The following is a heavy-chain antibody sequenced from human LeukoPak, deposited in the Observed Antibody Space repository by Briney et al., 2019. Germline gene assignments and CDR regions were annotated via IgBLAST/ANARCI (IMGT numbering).Heavy chain of an antibody. J-gene: IGHJ4*02. CDR2: INHSGST. V-gene: IGHV4-34*01. CDR3: ARYRPIYYDSSGVDY. D-gene: IGHD3-22*01. Sequence: SETLSLTCAVYGGSFSGYYWGWIRQPPGKGLGWIGEINHSGSTNYNPSLKSRVTISVDTSKNQFSLKLSSVTAADTAVYYCARYRPIYYDSSGVDYWGQGTLVTVSS. CDR1: GGSFSGYY.